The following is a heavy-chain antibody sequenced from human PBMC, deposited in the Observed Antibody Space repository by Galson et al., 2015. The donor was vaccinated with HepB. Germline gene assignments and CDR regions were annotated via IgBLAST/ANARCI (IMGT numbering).Heavy chain of an antibody. V-gene: IGHV3-30-3*01. Sequence: SLRLSCAASGFTFSSYAMHWVRQAPGKGLEWVAVISYDGSNKYYADSVKGRFTISRDNSKNTLYLQMNSLRAEDTAVYYCARDQGGSYYWAGSRYFDLWGRGTLVTVSS. CDR1: GFTFSSYA. J-gene: IGHJ2*01. CDR2: ISYDGSNK. D-gene: IGHD1-26*01. CDR3: ARDQGGSYYWAGSRYFDL.